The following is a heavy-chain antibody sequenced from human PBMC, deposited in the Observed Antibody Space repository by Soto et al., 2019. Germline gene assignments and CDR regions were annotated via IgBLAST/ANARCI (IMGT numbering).Heavy chain of an antibody. D-gene: IGHD5-18*01. Sequence: EVQLVESGGGLIQPGGSLRLSCATSGFNVNRQYMSWVRQAPGKGLEWVSTIYSGGTTYYTDSVKGRFTISRDISKNLLHLQMNSLTAEDTAVYYCARDGGGYKYGGHFDYWGQGTLVTVSS. CDR3: ARDGGGYKYGGHFDY. CDR2: IYSGGTT. J-gene: IGHJ4*02. V-gene: IGHV3-53*01. CDR1: GFNVNRQY.